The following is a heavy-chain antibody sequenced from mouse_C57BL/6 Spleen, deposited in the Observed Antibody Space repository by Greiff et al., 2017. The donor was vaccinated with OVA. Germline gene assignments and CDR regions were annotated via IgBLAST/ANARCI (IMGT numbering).Heavy chain of an antibody. CDR3: TDDYDERFAY. CDR2: IRLKSDNYAT. D-gene: IGHD2-4*01. Sequence: EVQLVESGGGLVQPGGSMKLSCVASGFTFSNYWMNWVRQSPEKGLEWVAQIRLKSDNYATHYAESVKGRFTISRDDSKSSVYLQMNNLRAEDTGIYYCTDDYDERFAYWGQGTLVTVSA. CDR1: GFTFSNYW. J-gene: IGHJ3*01. V-gene: IGHV6-3*01.